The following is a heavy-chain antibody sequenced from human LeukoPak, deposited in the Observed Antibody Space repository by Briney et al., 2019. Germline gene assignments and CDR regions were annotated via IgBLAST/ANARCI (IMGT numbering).Heavy chain of an antibody. D-gene: IGHD3-22*01. J-gene: IGHJ4*02. CDR3: AARGGGSSGYYWDY. Sequence: GGSLRLSCAASGFTFSSYSMNWVRQAPGKGLEWVSSISSSSSYIYYADSVKGRFTISRDDAKNSLYLQMNSLRAEDTAVYYCAARGGGSSGYYWDYWGQGTLVTVSS. CDR1: GFTFSSYS. CDR2: ISSSSSYI. V-gene: IGHV3-21*01.